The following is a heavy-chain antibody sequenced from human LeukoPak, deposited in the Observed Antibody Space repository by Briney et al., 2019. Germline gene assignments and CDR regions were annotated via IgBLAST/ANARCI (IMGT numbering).Heavy chain of an antibody. D-gene: IGHD5-18*01. CDR2: ISAYNGNT. CDR3: ARVDTALQDYYMDV. Sequence: GASVKVSCKASGYTFTSYGISWVRQAPGQGLEWMGWISAYNGNTNYAQKLQGRVTMTTDTSTITAYMELRSLRSDDTAVYYCARVDTALQDYYMDVWGKGTTVTVSS. J-gene: IGHJ6*03. V-gene: IGHV1-18*01. CDR1: GYTFTSYG.